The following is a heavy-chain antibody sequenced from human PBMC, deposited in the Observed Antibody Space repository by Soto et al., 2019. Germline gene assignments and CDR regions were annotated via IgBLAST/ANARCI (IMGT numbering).Heavy chain of an antibody. J-gene: IGHJ4*02. CDR1: GYTFTSYG. D-gene: IGHD3-10*01. V-gene: IGHV1-18*01. Sequence: QVQLVQSGAEVKKTGASVKVSCKASGYTFTSYGISWMRQAPGQGLEWMGWISAHNVNTNYAQKLQGRVTMTKETATSTEQRALRGLRSDVKAVEFCARDRNYGLCDYWGQGTLVTVSS. CDR3: ARDRNYGLCDY. CDR2: ISAHNVNT.